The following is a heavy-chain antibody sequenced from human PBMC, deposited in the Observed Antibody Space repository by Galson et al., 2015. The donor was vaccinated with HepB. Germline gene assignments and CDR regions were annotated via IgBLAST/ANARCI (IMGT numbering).Heavy chain of an antibody. CDR3: TTAEDYYGSGSYPHY. V-gene: IGHV3-15*07. Sequence: SLRLSCAASGFTFSNAWMNWVRQAPGKGLEWVGRIKSKTDGGTTDYAAPVKGRFTISREDSKNTLYLQMNSLKTEDTAVYYCTTAEDYYGSGSYPHYWGQGTRVTVSS. CDR1: GFTFSNAW. D-gene: IGHD3-10*01. J-gene: IGHJ4*02. CDR2: IKSKTDGGTT.